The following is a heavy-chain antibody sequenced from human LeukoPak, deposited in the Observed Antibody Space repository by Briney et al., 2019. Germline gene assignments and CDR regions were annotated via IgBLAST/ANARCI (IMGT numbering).Heavy chain of an antibody. CDR1: GYSISSGYY. D-gene: IGHD5-18*01. Sequence: PSETLSLTCTVSGYSISSGYYWGWIRQSPGKGLEWIGSIYYSGSTYYNPSLKSRVTISADTSKNQFSLKLSSVTAGDTAVYYCARLAAAVVTHWGQGTLVTVSS. J-gene: IGHJ1*01. CDR3: ARLAAAVVTH. CDR2: IYYSGST. V-gene: IGHV4-38-2*02.